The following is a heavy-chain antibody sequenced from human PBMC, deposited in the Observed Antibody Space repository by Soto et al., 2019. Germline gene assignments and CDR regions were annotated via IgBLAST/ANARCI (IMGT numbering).Heavy chain of an antibody. CDR3: ARHRHPRGTVGATSPLDP. D-gene: IGHD1-26*01. J-gene: IGHJ5*02. V-gene: IGHV3-53*01. CDR2: HYSGGSS. Sequence: GGSLRLSCAISGFSVSSNYLSWVRQAPGKGLEWVSVHYSGGSSYYADSVQGRFTISRDKSNNTLYLQMRRVRAEDTAVYFCARHRHPRGTVGATSPLDPWGQGTQVTVSS. CDR1: GFSVSSNY.